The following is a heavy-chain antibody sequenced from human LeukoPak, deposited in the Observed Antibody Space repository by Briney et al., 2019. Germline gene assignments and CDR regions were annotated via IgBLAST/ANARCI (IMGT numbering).Heavy chain of an antibody. CDR2: IYYTGNT. V-gene: IGHV4-39*01. CDR3: ARRYYDSSGYFDP. J-gene: IGHJ5*02. D-gene: IGHD3-22*01. Sequence: SETLSLTCTVSGGSISSSTSYWGWLRQPPGKGLEWIATIYYTGNTYYNPSLMGQVTISVDTSRNQFSLKLSSVTAADTAVYYCARRYYDSSGYFDPWGQGTLVTVSS. CDR1: GGSISSSTSY.